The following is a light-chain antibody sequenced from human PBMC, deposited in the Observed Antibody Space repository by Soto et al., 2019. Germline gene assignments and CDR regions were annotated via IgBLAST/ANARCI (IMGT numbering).Light chain of an antibody. Sequence: EVVLTQSPATLSLSPGETATLSCRASRSVDSHLAWYQHKPGQAPRLLIFEASTRATGVPARFSGSGSGTHFTLTINRLEPEHFAVYYCPQRGNWPPLTFGGGTKVEI. CDR3: PQRGNWPPLT. CDR1: RSVDSH. J-gene: IGKJ4*01. CDR2: EAS. V-gene: IGKV3-11*01.